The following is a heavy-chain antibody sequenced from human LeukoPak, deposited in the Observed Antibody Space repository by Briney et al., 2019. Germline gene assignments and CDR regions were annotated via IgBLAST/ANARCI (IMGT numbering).Heavy chain of an antibody. CDR2: IRYDGSNK. Sequence: PGGSLRLSCEASGFTFNNFGMHWVRQAPGKGLEWVAFIRYDGSNKYYPDSVKGRFTISRDNSKNTLYLQINSLRAEDTAVYYCAKEYYDFWSGYSGGLDYWGQGPLVTVSS. J-gene: IGHJ4*02. V-gene: IGHV3-30*02. CDR3: AKEYYDFWSGYSGGLDY. CDR1: GFTFNNFG. D-gene: IGHD3-3*01.